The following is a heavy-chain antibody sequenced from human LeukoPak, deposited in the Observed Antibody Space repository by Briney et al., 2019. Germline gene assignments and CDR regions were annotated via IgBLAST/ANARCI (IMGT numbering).Heavy chain of an antibody. V-gene: IGHV3-30*19. CDR3: ARGDATFDS. CDR1: GFTFSSYG. CDR2: ISFDRNNQ. J-gene: IGHJ4*02. Sequence: GGSLRLSCAASGFTFSSYGMHWVRQAPGKGLEWVAFISFDRNNQYYADSVKGRFTISRDNSKNTLYLQMNSMRTDDTAVYYCARGDATFDSCGQGTRVTVSS.